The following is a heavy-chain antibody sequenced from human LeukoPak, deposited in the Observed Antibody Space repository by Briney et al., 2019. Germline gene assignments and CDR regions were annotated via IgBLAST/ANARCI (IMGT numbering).Heavy chain of an antibody. Sequence: GGSLRLSCAASGLTLSAYGMHWVRQPPGKGLECVAIISYAGTNKYYGDSVTGRFTISRDNSKNTLYLQLNNQRAEDTAVYYCAKEITRPHRAVAGLNYWGQGTLVTVSP. J-gene: IGHJ4*02. V-gene: IGHV3-30*18. CDR2: ISYAGTNK. CDR1: GLTLSAYG. CDR3: AKEITRPHRAVAGLNY. D-gene: IGHD6-19*01.